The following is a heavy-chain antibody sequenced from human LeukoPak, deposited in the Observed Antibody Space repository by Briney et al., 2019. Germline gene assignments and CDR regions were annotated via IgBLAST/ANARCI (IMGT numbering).Heavy chain of an antibody. CDR3: ARDFIFYEILTGYYNLYYFDQ. CDR1: GYTFTDYY. Sequence: ASVKVSCKASGYTFTDYYIHWVRQAPGQGLEWMGWINPNNGGTKYAQKFQGRVTMTRDTSISTAYMELSRLRSDDTAVYYCARDFIFYEILTGYYNLYYFDQWGQGTLVTVSS. V-gene: IGHV1-2*02. CDR2: INPNNGGT. D-gene: IGHD3-9*01. J-gene: IGHJ4*02.